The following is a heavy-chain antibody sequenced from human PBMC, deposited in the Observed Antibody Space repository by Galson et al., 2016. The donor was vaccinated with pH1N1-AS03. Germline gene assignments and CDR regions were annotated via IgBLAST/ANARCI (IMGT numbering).Heavy chain of an antibody. V-gene: IGHV3-23*01. CDR1: GFTFSIYA. Sequence: LSCAASGFTFSIYAMHWVRQAPGKGLEWVSGVGGVDGSLWYAESVKGRFTVSRDNSKGTLDLQMNSLRADDTAVYYCARGSGSPHWFDPWGQGTLVTVPS. CDR3: ARGSGSPHWFDP. D-gene: IGHD3-3*01. CDR2: VGGVDGSL. J-gene: IGHJ5*02.